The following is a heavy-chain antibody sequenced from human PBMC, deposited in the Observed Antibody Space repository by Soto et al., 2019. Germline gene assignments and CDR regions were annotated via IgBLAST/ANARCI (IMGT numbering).Heavy chain of an antibody. CDR3: ARDRYYYGSGSYSFDY. Sequence: QVQLVQSGAEVKKPGSSVKVSCKASGGTFSSYTISWVRQAPGQGLEWMGRIIPILGIANYAQKFQGRVTITADKSTSTAYMELSRLRSEDTAVYYCARDRYYYGSGSYSFDYWGQGTLVTVSS. V-gene: IGHV1-69*08. CDR1: GGTFSSYT. CDR2: IIPILGIA. J-gene: IGHJ4*02. D-gene: IGHD3-10*01.